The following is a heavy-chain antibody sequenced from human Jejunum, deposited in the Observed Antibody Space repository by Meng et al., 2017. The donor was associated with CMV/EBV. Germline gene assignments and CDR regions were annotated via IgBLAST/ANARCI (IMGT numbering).Heavy chain of an antibody. CDR2: ISGPGKAI. D-gene: IGHD1-26*01. CDR1: GFDFKSDA. J-gene: IGHJ4*02. Sequence: CAVSGFDFKSDAMNWVRQAPGEGLEWVSYISGPGKAIYYADSVRGRFTISRDNAKSSLYLQMSGLRAEDTAVYYCARLQWAAFDFLGQGTLVTVSS. CDR3: ARLQWAAFDF. V-gene: IGHV3-48*03.